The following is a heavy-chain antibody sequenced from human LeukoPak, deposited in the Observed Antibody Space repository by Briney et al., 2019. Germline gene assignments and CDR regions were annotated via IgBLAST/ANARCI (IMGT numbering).Heavy chain of an antibody. Sequence: SETLSLTRAGYGGSFSGYYWSWLRQPPGKGLEWIGEINHSGSTNYNPSLKSRVTISVDTSKNQFSLKLSSVTAADTAVYYCARGGMTGYNLWGQGTLVTVSS. D-gene: IGHD3-9*01. CDR1: GGSFSGYY. V-gene: IGHV4-34*01. J-gene: IGHJ4*02. CDR2: INHSGST. CDR3: ARGGMTGYNL.